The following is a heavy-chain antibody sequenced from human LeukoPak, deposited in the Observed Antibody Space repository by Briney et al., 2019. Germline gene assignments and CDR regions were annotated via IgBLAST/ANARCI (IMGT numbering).Heavy chain of an antibody. J-gene: IGHJ5*02. CDR1: GGSFSGYY. D-gene: IGHD6-6*01. CDR2: INHSGST. V-gene: IGHV4-34*01. Sequence: SETLSLTCTVYGGSFSGYYWSWIRQPPGKGLEGIGEINHSGSTNYNPSLKSRVTISVDTSKNQFSLKLSSVTAADTAVYYCARGYSSSAYNWFDPWGQGTLVTVSS. CDR3: ARGYSSSAYNWFDP.